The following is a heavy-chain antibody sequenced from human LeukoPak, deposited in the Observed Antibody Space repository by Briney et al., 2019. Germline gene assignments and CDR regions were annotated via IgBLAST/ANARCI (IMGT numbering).Heavy chain of an antibody. CDR2: INAGNGNT. CDR1: GHTFTSYS. J-gene: IGHJ4*02. CDR3: ARLQEEAFGY. Sequence: GASVKVSCKASGHTFTSYSMNWVRQATGQRLEWMGSINAGNGNTKYSQKFQGRVTITRDTSASTAYMELSSLRPEDTAVYYCARLQEEAFGYWGQGTLVTVSS. V-gene: IGHV1-3*01.